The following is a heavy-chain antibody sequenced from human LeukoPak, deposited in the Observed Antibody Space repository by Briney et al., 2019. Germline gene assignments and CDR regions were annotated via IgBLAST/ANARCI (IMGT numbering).Heavy chain of an antibody. CDR3: ARDPSVYSSGWLGTKIDY. CDR1: GFTFSSYA. D-gene: IGHD6-19*01. V-gene: IGHV3-30-3*01. Sequence: PGGPLRLSCAASGFTFSSYAMHWVRQAPGKGLEWVAVISYDGSNKYYADSVKGRFTISRDNSKNTLYLQMNSLRAEDTAVYYCARDPSVYSSGWLGTKIDYWGQGTLVTVSS. CDR2: ISYDGSNK. J-gene: IGHJ4*02.